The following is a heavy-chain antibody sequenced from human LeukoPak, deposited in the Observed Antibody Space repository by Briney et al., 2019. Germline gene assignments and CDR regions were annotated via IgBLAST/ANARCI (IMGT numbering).Heavy chain of an antibody. CDR2: IYHSGST. CDR1: GGSISSGGYY. CDR3: ARPSHPYDILPYFQH. J-gene: IGHJ1*01. D-gene: IGHD3-9*01. V-gene: IGHV4-30-2*01. Sequence: SQTLSLTCTVSGGSISSGGYYWSWIRQPPGKGLEWIGYIYHSGSTYYNPSLKSRVTISVDRSKNQFSLKLSSVTAADTAVYYCARPSHPYDILPYFQHWGQGTLVTVSS.